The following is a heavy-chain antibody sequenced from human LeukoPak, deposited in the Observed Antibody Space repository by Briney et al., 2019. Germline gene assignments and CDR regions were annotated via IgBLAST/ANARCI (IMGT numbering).Heavy chain of an antibody. J-gene: IGHJ6*02. CDR1: GGTFSSYA. V-gene: IGHV1-69*04. D-gene: IGHD2-2*01. CDR2: IIPILGIA. CDR3: ASRSSRYCSSTSCYYYYYYGMDV. Sequence: GASMKVSCKASGGTFSSYAISWVRQAPGQGLEWMGRIIPILGIANYAQKFQGRVTITADKSTSTAYMELSSLRSEDTAVYYCASRSSRYCSSTSCYYYYYYGMDVWGQGTTVTVSS.